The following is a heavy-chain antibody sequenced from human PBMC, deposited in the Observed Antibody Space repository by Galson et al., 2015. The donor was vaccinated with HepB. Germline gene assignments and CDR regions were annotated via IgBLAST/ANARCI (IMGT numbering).Heavy chain of an antibody. CDR1: GFTFSSFA. J-gene: IGHJ4*02. CDR3: ARAIYVSGPYGY. D-gene: IGHD3-10*01. Sequence: SLRLSCAASGFTFSSFAMHWVRQAPGKGLEWVAVISYDGSNKYYVDSVKGRFTISRDNSKDTLYLQMSSLRAEDTAVYYCARAIYVSGPYGYWGQGTLVTVSS. CDR2: ISYDGSNK. V-gene: IGHV3-30*04.